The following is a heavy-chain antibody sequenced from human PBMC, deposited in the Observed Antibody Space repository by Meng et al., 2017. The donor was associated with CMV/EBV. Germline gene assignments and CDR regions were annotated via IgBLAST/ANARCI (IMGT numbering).Heavy chain of an antibody. J-gene: IGHJ4*02. Sequence: GESLKISCATSGFTFSRYNMNWVRQAPGKRLEGISYISSSSSTIYYADSVKGRFTISRDNARNSLYLQMDSLTAEDTAVYYCARDFVLGQWLAPLDRWGQGTLVTVSS. CDR1: GFTFSRYN. CDR3: ARDFVLGQWLAPLDR. CDR2: ISSSSSTI. D-gene: IGHD6-19*01. V-gene: IGHV3-48*04.